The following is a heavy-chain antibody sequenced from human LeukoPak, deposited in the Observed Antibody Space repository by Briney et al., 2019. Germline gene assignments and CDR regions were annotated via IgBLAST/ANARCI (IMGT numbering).Heavy chain of an antibody. CDR3: ARSYYYDSSGYYPFDY. J-gene: IGHJ4*02. D-gene: IGHD3-22*01. Sequence: PGGSLRLSCAVSGITLSNYGMSWVRQAPGKGLEWVAGISGSGGSTNYADSVKGRFTISRDNPKNTLFLQMNSLRAEDTAVYYCARSYYYDSSGYYPFDYWGQGTLVTVSS. V-gene: IGHV3-23*01. CDR1: GITLSNYG. CDR2: ISGSGGST.